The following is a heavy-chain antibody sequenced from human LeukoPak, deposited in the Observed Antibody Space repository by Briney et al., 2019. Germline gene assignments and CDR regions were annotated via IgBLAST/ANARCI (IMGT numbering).Heavy chain of an antibody. CDR3: TRDFDWFCNQFDS. D-gene: IGHD3-9*01. V-gene: IGHV3-11*06. Sequence: GRFTISRDNTKNSLYLQMNSLRAEDTAVYYCTRDFDWFCNQFDSWGQGTLVTVSS. J-gene: IGHJ4*02.